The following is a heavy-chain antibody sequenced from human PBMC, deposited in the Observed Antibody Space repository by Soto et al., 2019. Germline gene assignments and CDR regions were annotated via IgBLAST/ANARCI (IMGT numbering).Heavy chain of an antibody. CDR2: INPNSGGT. D-gene: IGHD6-6*01. Sequence: GASVKVSCKASGYTFTGYYMHWVRQAPGQGLEWMGWINPNSGGTNYAQKFQGWVTMTRDTSISTAYMELSRLRSDDTAVYYCAKTSDEAARTSHYGMDVWGQGTTVTVSS. CDR1: GYTFTGYY. CDR3: AKTSDEAARTSHYGMDV. V-gene: IGHV1-2*04. J-gene: IGHJ6*02.